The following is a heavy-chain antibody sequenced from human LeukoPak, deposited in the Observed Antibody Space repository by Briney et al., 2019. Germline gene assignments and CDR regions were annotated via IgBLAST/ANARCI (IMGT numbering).Heavy chain of an antibody. D-gene: IGHD6-19*01. V-gene: IGHV4-39*01. CDR3: ARHGIAVARTRFDY. CDR2: ISYSGST. CDR1: GGSISSSSYS. J-gene: IGHJ4*02. Sequence: PSETLSLTCTVSGGSISSSSYSWGWIRQPPGKGLEWIGSISYSGSTYYNPSLKSRVTISVDTSKNQFSLKLSSVTAADTAVYYCARHGIAVARTRFDYWGQGTLVTVSS.